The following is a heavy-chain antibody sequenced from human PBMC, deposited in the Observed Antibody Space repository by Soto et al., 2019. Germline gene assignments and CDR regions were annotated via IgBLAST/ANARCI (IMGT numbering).Heavy chain of an antibody. Sequence: QVQLLQSGAEVKNPGASGKVSCKASGYSFTSYDTNWVRQATGQGFDFMGWVNPNSGGTGYPQKFQDRVTMTWDTSISTAYMELTSLRSEDTAVYYCVRVGQGRIGPWGQGTLVTVSS. V-gene: IGHV1-8*01. CDR2: VNPNSGGT. CDR3: VRVGQGRIGP. CDR1: GYSFTSYD. J-gene: IGHJ5*02.